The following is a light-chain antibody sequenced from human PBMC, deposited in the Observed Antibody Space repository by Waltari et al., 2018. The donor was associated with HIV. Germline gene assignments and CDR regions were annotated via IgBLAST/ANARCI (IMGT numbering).Light chain of an antibody. CDR3: AAWDDSLSGPNWV. J-gene: IGLJ3*02. CDR2: RNN. Sequence: QSMLTQPPSASGTPGQRVTISCSGSSSNIGRNYVYWYQQLPGPAPKLLIYRNNPRPAGVPDRFSGSQSGTSASLAISWLRSEDEADYYCAAWDDSLSGPNWVFAGGTKLTVL. V-gene: IGLV1-47*01. CDR1: SSNIGRNY.